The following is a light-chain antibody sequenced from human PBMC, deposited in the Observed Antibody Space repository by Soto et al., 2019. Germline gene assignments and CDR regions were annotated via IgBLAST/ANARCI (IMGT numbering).Light chain of an antibody. J-gene: IGKJ4*01. CDR2: EAS. V-gene: IGKV3-11*01. CDR1: QSVGNN. Sequence: EIVLTQSPATLSLSPGERATLSCRASQSVGNNLAWYQQKPGQAPGLLLYEASTSATVLRARFSGSGSGTYFSRTISSLEPEGFAVYDGQQHAYWSLTFGGGTEVLIK. CDR3: QQHAYWSLT.